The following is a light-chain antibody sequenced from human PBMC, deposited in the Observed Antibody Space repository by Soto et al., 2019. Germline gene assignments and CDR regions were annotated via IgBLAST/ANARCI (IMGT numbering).Light chain of an antibody. CDR2: EVS. CDR1: RTDVGGYNF. Sequence: QSVQRQPASACGSPGHSITISCTGTRTDVGGYNFVSWYQQHPGKAPKLIIYEVSNRPSGVSNRFSGSKSDNTASLTISGLQAEEEADYYCCSYVSSKTYVFGTGTRSPS. J-gene: IGLJ1*01. CDR3: CSYVSSKTYV. V-gene: IGLV2-14*01.